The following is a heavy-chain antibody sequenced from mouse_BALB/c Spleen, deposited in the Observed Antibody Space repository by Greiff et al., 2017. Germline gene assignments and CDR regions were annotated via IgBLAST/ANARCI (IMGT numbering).Heavy chain of an antibody. Sequence: EVQLVESGPGLVKPSQSLSLTCTVTGYSITSDYAWNWIRQFPGNKLEWMGYISYSGSTSYNPSLKSRISITRDTSKNQFFLQLNSVTTEDTATYYCARGGGNDYWGQGTTLTVSS. J-gene: IGHJ2*01. V-gene: IGHV3-2*02. CDR1: GYSITSDYA. D-gene: IGHD2-1*01. CDR2: ISYSGST. CDR3: ARGGGNDY.